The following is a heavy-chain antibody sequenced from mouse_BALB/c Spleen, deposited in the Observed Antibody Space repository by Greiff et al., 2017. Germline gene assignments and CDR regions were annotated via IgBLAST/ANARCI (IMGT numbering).Heavy chain of an antibody. V-gene: IGHV1S29*02. J-gene: IGHJ2*01. CDR2: IYPYNGGT. CDR3: AIGNYRIFDY. CDR1: GYTFTDYN. Sequence: EVQLQQSGPELVKPGASVKISCKASGYTFTDYNMHWVKQSHGKSLEWIGYIYPYNGGTGYNQKFKSKATLTVDNSSSTAYMELRSLTSVDSAVYYCAIGNYRIFDYWGQGTTLTVSS. D-gene: IGHD2-1*01.